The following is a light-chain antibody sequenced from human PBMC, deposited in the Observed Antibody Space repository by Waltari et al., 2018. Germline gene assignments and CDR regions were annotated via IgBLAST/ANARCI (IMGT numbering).Light chain of an antibody. J-gene: IGKJ4*01. CDR2: LGS. CDR3: MQALQSPLT. Sequence: DIVMTQSPLSLPVTPGEPASISCKSSRSLLHSSGYNYVDWYLPNPGQSPQLLISLGSNRASGVPDRFSGSGSGTDFTLKISRVEAEDVGVYYCMQALQSPLTFGGGTKVEIK. V-gene: IGKV2-28*01. CDR1: RSLLHSSGYNY.